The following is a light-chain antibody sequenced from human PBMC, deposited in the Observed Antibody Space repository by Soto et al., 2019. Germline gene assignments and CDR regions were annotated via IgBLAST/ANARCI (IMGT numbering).Light chain of an antibody. CDR2: EVT. CDR3: CSYGSANSYV. Sequence: QSALTQPASVSGSPGQSITISCTGTSSDVGSYNFLSWYQQHPGKAPKLMIYEVTKRPSGVSNRFSGSKSGNTASLTISGLQAEDEADYYCCSYGSANSYVFGTGTKLTVL. CDR1: SSDVGSYNF. V-gene: IGLV2-23*02. J-gene: IGLJ1*01.